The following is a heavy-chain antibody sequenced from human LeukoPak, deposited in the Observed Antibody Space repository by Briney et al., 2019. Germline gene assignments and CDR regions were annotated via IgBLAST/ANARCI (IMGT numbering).Heavy chain of an antibody. CDR3: ARVRDGYNRNWAY. J-gene: IGHJ4*02. CDR2: IYYNVAT. Sequence: TSETLSLTCTVSGGSISSSIYYWGRFRQPPGKGLEWIVSIYYNVATYYNSSLKSRVTISVDTSKNHLSLKLSSVTAADTAVYYCARVRDGYNRNWAYWGQGTLVTVSS. D-gene: IGHD5-24*01. V-gene: IGHV4-39*02. CDR1: GGSISSSIYY.